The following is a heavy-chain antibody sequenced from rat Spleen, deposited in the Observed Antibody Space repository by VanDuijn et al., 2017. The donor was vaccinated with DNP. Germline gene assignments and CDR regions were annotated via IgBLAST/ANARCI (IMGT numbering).Heavy chain of an antibody. CDR3: TRDDTIAAIWY. CDR1: GFSLTSYG. D-gene: IGHD1-2*01. J-gene: IGHJ2*01. CDR2: ISSGGST. V-gene: IGHV2S12*01. Sequence: QVQLKESGPGLVQPSQTLSLTCTVSGFSLTSYGVSWVRQPPGKGLEWIAAISSGGSTYYNSPLKSRLTISRDTSKSQVFLRMNSLQTEDTAIYFCTRDDTIAAIWYWGQGVMVTVSS.